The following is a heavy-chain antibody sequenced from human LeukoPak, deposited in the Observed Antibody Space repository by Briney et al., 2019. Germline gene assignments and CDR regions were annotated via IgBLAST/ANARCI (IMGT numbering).Heavy chain of an antibody. CDR1: GYTFTSYD. CDR3: ASSPSSGWYSHAEYFQD. J-gene: IGHJ1*01. Sequence: ASVKVSCKASGYTFTSYDINWVRQATGQGLEWMGWMNPNSGNTGYAQKFQGRVTMTRNTSISTAYMELSSLRSEDTAVYYCASSPSSGWYSHAEYFQDWGQGTLVTVSS. D-gene: IGHD6-19*01. V-gene: IGHV1-8*01. CDR2: MNPNSGNT.